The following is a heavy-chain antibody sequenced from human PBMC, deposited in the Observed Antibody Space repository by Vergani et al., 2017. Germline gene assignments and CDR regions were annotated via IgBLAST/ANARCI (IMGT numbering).Heavy chain of an antibody. Sequence: QVQLVQSGAELKKPGASVKVSCKASGYTFTRYDINWVRQATGQGLEWMGWMNPNSGNTGYAQKFQGRVTMTRNTSISTAYMVLSSLRSEDTAVYYCARPLKWAPNWFDPWGQGTLVTVSS. CDR1: GYTFTRYD. V-gene: IGHV1-8*01. D-gene: IGHD2-15*01. CDR3: ARPLKWAPNWFDP. CDR2: MNPNSGNT. J-gene: IGHJ5*02.